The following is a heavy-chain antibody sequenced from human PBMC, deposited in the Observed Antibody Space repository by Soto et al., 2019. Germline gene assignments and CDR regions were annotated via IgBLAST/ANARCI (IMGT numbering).Heavy chain of an antibody. CDR2: IRSKANSYAT. Sequence: PGGSLRLSCAASGFTFSGSAMHWVRQASGKGLEWVGRIRSKANSYATAYAASVKGRFTISRDNSKNTLYLQTHSLRAEDTALYYCAKDKYYYDSAADDPFDFWGQGTLVTVSS. V-gene: IGHV3-73*01. D-gene: IGHD3-22*01. CDR3: AKDKYYYDSAADDPFDF. J-gene: IGHJ4*02. CDR1: GFTFSGSA.